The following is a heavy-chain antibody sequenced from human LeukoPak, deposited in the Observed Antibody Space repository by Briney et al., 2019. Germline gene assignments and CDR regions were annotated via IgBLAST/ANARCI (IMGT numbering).Heavy chain of an antibody. CDR2: IYSGGKT. D-gene: IGHD3-3*01. CDR3: ARTWSGAFDI. V-gene: IGHV3-66*01. J-gene: IGHJ3*02. CDR1: GFTVSSNY. Sequence: AASGFTVSSNYMSWVRQAPGKGLEWVSVIYSGGKTYYADSVKGRFTLSRDNSKNTVFLQMNSLRDEDTAVYYCARTWSGAFDIWGQGTMVTVYS.